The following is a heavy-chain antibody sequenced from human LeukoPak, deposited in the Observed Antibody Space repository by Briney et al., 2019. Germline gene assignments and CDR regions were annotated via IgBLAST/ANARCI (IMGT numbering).Heavy chain of an antibody. Sequence: SQTLSLTCTVSGGSISSGGYYWSWIRQHPGKGLEWIGYIYYSGSTNFNPSLKGRVTMSVDTSKNQLSLKLTSVTVADTAVYYCARGGRSSSSWFDPWGQGTLVTVSS. J-gene: IGHJ5*02. D-gene: IGHD6-6*01. CDR3: ARGGRSSSSWFDP. CDR2: IYYSGST. CDR1: GGSISSGGYY. V-gene: IGHV4-31*03.